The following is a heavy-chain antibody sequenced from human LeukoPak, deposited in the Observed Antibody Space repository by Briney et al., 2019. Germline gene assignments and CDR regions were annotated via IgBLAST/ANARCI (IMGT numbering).Heavy chain of an antibody. J-gene: IGHJ4*02. D-gene: IGHD6-13*01. CDR2: INPSGGAT. V-gene: IGHV1-46*01. CDR3: ARDLGSIAAAAKYYFDY. Sequence: ASVKVSCKASGYTFTTNYIHWVRQAPGQGLEWMGLINPSGGATGYAQKFQGRVTMTRDTSASTVYMELSSLRSEDTATYFCARDLGSIAAAAKYYFDYWGQGTLVTVST. CDR1: GYTFTTNY.